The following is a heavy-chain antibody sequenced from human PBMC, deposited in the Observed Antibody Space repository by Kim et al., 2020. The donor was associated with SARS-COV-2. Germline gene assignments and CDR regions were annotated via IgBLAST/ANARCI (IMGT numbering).Heavy chain of an antibody. D-gene: IGHD6-19*01. V-gene: IGHV3-21*01. CDR2: ISSSSSYI. J-gene: IGHJ6*02. CDR1: GFTFSSYS. Sequence: GGSLRLSCAASGFTFSSYSMNWVRQAPGKGLEWVSSISSSSSYIYYADSVKGRFTISRDNAKNSLYLQMNSLRAEDTAVYYCARDYGSGWHYYYYGMDVWGQGTTVTVSS. CDR3: ARDYGSGWHYYYYGMDV.